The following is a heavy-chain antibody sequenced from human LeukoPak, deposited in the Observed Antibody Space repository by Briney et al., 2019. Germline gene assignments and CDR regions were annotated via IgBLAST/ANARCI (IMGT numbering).Heavy chain of an antibody. D-gene: IGHD3-10*01. J-gene: IGHJ6*03. CDR1: GYTFTGYY. CDR3: ARARWTVTMVRGVPVYYYYMDV. Sequence: ASVKVSCKASGYTFTGYYMHWVRQAPGQGLECMGWINPNSGGTNYAQKFQGRVTMTRDTSISTAYMELSRLRSDDTAVYYCARARWTVTMVRGVPVYYYYMDVWGKGTTVTISS. V-gene: IGHV1-2*02. CDR2: INPNSGGT.